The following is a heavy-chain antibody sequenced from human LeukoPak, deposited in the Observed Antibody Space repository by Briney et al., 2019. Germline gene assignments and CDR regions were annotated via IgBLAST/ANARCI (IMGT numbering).Heavy chain of an antibody. Sequence: SETLSLTCVLSGASIRSSDYYWAWIRQPPGKGLEWIGTVYYSGSTYYNPSLKSRVTISVDTSKNSFSLNVTSLTAADTAVHYCARHGNWEPFDYWGQGSLVTVSS. J-gene: IGHJ4*02. V-gene: IGHV4-39*01. D-gene: IGHD1-1*01. CDR3: ARHGNWEPFDY. CDR1: GASIRSSDYY. CDR2: VYYSGST.